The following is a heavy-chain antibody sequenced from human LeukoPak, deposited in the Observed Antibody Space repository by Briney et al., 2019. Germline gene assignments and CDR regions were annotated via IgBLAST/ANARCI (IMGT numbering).Heavy chain of an antibody. CDR1: GGSISSGGYY. D-gene: IGHD3-16*01. V-gene: IGHV4-31*11. J-gene: IGHJ5*02. CDR2: IYYSGST. CDR3: ARDYAVVFDP. Sequence: SQTLSLTCAVSGGSISSGGYYWSWNRQHPGKGLEWIGYIYYSGSTYYNPSLKSRVTISVDTSKNQSSLKLSSVTAADTAVYYCARDYAVVFDPWGQGTLVTVSS.